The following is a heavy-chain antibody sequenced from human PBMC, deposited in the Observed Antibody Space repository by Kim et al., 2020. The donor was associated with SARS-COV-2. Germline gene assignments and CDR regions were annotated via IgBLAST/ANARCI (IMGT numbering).Heavy chain of an antibody. V-gene: IGHV4-39*01. CDR2: LSYGGTT. Sequence: SETLSLTCSVSGNTISSGVYYWGWIRHPPGMGLEWIGALSYGGTTHYNPSLESRVIISVDTSKNQLSLRLSSVTAADTAVYYCARHVLGSGRPLYGMDVWGPGTTVAVSS. D-gene: IGHD1-26*01. J-gene: IGHJ6*02. CDR1: GNTISSGVYY. CDR3: ARHVLGSGRPLYGMDV.